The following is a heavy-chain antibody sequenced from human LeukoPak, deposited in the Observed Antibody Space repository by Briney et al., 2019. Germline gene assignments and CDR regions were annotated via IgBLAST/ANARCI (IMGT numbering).Heavy chain of an antibody. CDR1: GFTFSGYA. CDR2: ISGRGDNT. J-gene: IGHJ5*02. CDR3: AAWFGESVP. Sequence: GGSLRLSCAASGFTFSGYAMSWVRQAPGKGLEWVSGISGRGDNTYYADSVKGRFTISRDNSKNTLRLQMNSLRDEDTAVYYCAAWFGESVPWGQGTLVTVSS. D-gene: IGHD3-10*01. V-gene: IGHV3-23*01.